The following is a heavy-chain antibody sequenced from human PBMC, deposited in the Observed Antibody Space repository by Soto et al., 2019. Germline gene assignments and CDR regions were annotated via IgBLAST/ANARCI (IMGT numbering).Heavy chain of an antibody. CDR1: GFTFSSYG. CDR3: AREGMAYDY. J-gene: IGHJ4*02. Sequence: QVQLVESGGGVVQPGRSLRLSCAASGFTFSSYGMHWVRQAPGKGLEWVAVIWYDGSNKYYADSVKGRFTISRDNSKNTLYLQMSSLRAEDTAVYYCAREGMAYDYWGQGTLVTVSS. CDR2: IWYDGSNK. V-gene: IGHV3-33*01. D-gene: IGHD2-8*01.